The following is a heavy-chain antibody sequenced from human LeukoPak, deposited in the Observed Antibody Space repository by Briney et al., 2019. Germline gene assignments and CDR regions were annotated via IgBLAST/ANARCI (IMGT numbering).Heavy chain of an antibody. V-gene: IGHV1-2*02. Sequence: ASVKVSCKASGYTFTSYGISWVRQAPGQGLEWMGWINPNSGGTNYAQKFQGRVTMTRDTSISTAYMELSRLRSDDTAVYYCARVGRELLMWGYGYWGQGTLVTVSS. J-gene: IGHJ4*02. CDR1: GYTFTSYG. D-gene: IGHD1-26*01. CDR3: ARVGRELLMWGYGY. CDR2: INPNSGGT.